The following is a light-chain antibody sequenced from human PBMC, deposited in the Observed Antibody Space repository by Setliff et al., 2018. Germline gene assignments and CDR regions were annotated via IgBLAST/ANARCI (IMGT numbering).Light chain of an antibody. Sequence: QSVLPQPPSASGSPGQSVTISCTGTSSDVGGYNYVSWYQQHPGKAPELMIYEVSKRPSGVPDRFSGSKSGNTASLTVSGLQAEDEADYYCSSYAGSNNPYVFGTGTKV. CDR3: SSYAGSNNPYV. CDR2: EVS. J-gene: IGLJ1*01. CDR1: SSDVGGYNY. V-gene: IGLV2-8*01.